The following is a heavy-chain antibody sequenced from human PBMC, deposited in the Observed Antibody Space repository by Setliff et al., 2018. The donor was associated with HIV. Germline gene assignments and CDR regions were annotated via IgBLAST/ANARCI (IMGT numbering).Heavy chain of an antibody. CDR3: AREYDSSGYGANFDY. CDR2: INHSGST. V-gene: IGHV4-34*01. Sequence: SETLSLTCAVYGGSFSGYYWSWIRQPPGKGLEWIGEINHSGSTNYNPSLKSRVTISVDTSKNQFTLRLSSVTAADTAVYYCAREYDSSGYGANFDYWGQGTLVTVSS. J-gene: IGHJ4*02. D-gene: IGHD3-22*01. CDR1: GGSFSGYY.